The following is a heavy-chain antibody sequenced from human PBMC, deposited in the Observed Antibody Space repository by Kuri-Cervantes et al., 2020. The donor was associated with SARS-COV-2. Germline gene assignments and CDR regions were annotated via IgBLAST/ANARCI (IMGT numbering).Heavy chain of an antibody. D-gene: IGHD5-24*01. J-gene: IGHJ6*03. CDR3: ARGPGYNGYYYMDV. CDR1: GGSFSGYY. CDR2: INHSGST. Sequence: GSLRLSCAVYGGSFSGYYWSWIRLPPGKGLEWMGEINHSGSTNYNPSLKSRVTISVDTSKKQFTLDLRSVTAADTAIYYCARGPGYNGYYYMDVWGNGTTVTVSS. V-gene: IGHV4-34*01.